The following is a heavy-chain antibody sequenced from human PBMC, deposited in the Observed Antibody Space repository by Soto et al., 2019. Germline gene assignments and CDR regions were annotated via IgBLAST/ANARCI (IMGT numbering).Heavy chain of an antibody. V-gene: IGHV4-39*01. CDR3: ARQRTTVVTQAYFDH. D-gene: IGHD2-21*02. Sequence: SETLSLTCIVSGESISSSSYYWGWIRQPPGKGLEWIGSIYYSGRTYYNPSFKSRVTISIDTSKNRYSLKLSSVTATDTAVYYCARQRTTVVTQAYFDHWGQGALVTVSS. J-gene: IGHJ4*02. CDR2: IYYSGRT. CDR1: GESISSSSYY.